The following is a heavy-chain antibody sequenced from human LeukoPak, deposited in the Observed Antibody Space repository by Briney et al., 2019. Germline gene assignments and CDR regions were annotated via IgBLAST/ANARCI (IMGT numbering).Heavy chain of an antibody. Sequence: GGSLRLSCAASGFTFSSYAMSWVRQAPGKGLEWVSAISGSGGSTYYADSVKGRFTISRDNSKNTLYLQMNSLKAEDTAVYYCAKGQLVRGEFDYWGQGTLVTVSS. V-gene: IGHV3-23*01. CDR1: GFTFSSYA. CDR2: ISGSGGST. CDR3: AKGQLVRGEFDY. J-gene: IGHJ4*02. D-gene: IGHD6-6*01.